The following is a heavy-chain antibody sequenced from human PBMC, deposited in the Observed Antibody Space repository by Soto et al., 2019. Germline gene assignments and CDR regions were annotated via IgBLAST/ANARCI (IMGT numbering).Heavy chain of an antibody. J-gene: IGHJ5*02. V-gene: IGHV4-61*01. CDR1: GGSVNIGSFY. CDR3: VRIGNSETYYRADT. CDR2: MYYTGST. D-gene: IGHD1-26*01. Sequence: SETLSLTCTVSGGSVNIGSFYWSWIRQPPGKGLEWIGHMYYTGSTNYNPSLKRRVTISSGTSKHQFSLKVNSVTAADTAVYYCVRIGNSETYYRADTWGQGTLVTVSS.